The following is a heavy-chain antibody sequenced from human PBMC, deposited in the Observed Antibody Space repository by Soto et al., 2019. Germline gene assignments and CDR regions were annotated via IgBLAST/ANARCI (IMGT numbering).Heavy chain of an antibody. Sequence: ASVKVSCKASGYTFTDYYMHWVRQAPGQGFEWVGGINPSGGSTSYAQKFQGRVTMTKDTSTSTVYMELSSLRSEDTAVYYCARGGAARPSYYYGMDVWGQGTTVTVSS. J-gene: IGHJ6*02. CDR1: GYTFTDYY. V-gene: IGHV1-46*01. D-gene: IGHD6-6*01. CDR2: INPSGGST. CDR3: ARGGAARPSYYYGMDV.